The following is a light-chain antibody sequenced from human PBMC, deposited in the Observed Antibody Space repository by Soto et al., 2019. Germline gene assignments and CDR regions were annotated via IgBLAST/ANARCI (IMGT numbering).Light chain of an antibody. CDR3: SSYTSSSTV. J-gene: IGLJ3*02. V-gene: IGLV2-14*01. CDR1: SSDVGGYNY. CDR2: EVS. Sequence: QSALTQPASVSGSPGQSSTISCTGTSSDVGGYNYVSWYQQHPGKAPKLMIYEVSNRPSGVSNRFSGSKSGNTASLTISGXXXXXXXDYYCSSYTSSSTVFGGGTKLTVL.